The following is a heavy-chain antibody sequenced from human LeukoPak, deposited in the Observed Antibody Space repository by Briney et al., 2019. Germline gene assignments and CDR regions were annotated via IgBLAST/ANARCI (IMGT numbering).Heavy chain of an antibody. D-gene: IGHD2-8*01. V-gene: IGHV3-7*01. J-gene: IGHJ4*02. CDR2: IKQDGSEK. Sequence: GGSLRLSCAASGFTFSSYWMSWVRQAPGKGLEWVANIKQDGSEKYYVDSVKGRFTISRDNAKNSLYLQMNSLRAEDTAVYYCARGEGLGYCTNGVCYYFDYSGNWGQGTLVTVSS. CDR1: GFTFSSYW. CDR3: ARGEGLGYCTNGVCYYFDYSGN.